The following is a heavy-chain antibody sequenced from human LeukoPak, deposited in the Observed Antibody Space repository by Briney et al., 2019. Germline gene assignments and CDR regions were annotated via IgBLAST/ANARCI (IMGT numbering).Heavy chain of an antibody. J-gene: IGHJ4*02. V-gene: IGHV3-48*01. CDR3: ARDRSRYLEWLLSPQDY. CDR2: ISSSSSTI. D-gene: IGHD3-3*01. Sequence: GGSLRLSCAASGFTFSSYSLNWVRQAPGEGLECVSYISSSSSTIYYADSVKGRFTISRDNARKSVYLQMNSLRAEDTAVYYCARDRSRYLEWLLSPQDYWGQGTLVTVSS. CDR1: GFTFSSYS.